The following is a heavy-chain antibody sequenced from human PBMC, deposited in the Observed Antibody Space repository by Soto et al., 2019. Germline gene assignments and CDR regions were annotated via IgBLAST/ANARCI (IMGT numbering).Heavy chain of an antibody. D-gene: IGHD3-3*01. CDR1: GGSISSSSYY. V-gene: IGHV4-39*01. CDR3: ASWAAYDFWSGYKNWFDP. J-gene: IGHJ5*02. CDR2: IYYSGST. Sequence: PSETLSLTCTVFGGSISSSSYYWGWIRQPPGKGLEWIGSIYYSGSTYYNPSLKSRVTISVDTSKNQFSLKLSSVTAADTAVYYCASWAAYDFWSGYKNWFDPWGQGTLVTVSS.